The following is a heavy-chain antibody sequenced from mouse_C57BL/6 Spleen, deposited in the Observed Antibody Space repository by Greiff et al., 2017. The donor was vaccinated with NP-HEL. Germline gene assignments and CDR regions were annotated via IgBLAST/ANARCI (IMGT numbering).Heavy chain of an antibody. CDR3: YTHCYGNSSHAWYLDY. J-gene: IGHJ4*01. Sequence: EVQLQQSGAELVRPGASVKLSCTASGFNITDDYMHWVKQRPEQGLEWIGCIDPENGDTEYASKFQGKATMTADTSSNTAYMQLRRLTSEDTAVYYCYTHCYGNSSHAWYLDYWGQGTSVTVSS. CDR1: GFNITDDY. V-gene: IGHV14-4*01. D-gene: IGHD1-1*01. CDR2: IDPENGDT.